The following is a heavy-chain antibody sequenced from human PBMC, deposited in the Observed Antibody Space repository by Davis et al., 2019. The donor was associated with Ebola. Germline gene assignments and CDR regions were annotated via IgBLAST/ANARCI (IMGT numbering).Heavy chain of an antibody. D-gene: IGHD3-3*01. CDR2: ISWNSGSI. Sequence: PWGSLRLSCAASGFTFGDYAMHWVRQAPGKGLEWVSGISWNSGSIGYADSVKGRFTISRDNAKNTLYLQMNSLRAEDTAVYYCGSLRLESPIWGKGTTVTVSS. V-gene: IGHV3-9*01. J-gene: IGHJ6*04. CDR1: GFTFGDYA. CDR3: GSLRLESPI.